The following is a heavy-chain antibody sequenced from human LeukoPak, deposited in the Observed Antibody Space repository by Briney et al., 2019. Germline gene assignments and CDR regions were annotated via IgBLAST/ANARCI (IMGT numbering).Heavy chain of an antibody. CDR3: ARDQNYYYYMDV. CDR2: ISYDGSNK. V-gene: IGHV3-30*04. CDR1: GFTFSSYA. J-gene: IGHJ6*03. Sequence: GGSLRLSCAASGFTFSSYAMHWVRQAPGKGLEWVALISYDGSNKYHADSVKGRFTISRDNSKNTLYLQMNSLRGEDTAVYYCARDQNYYYYMDVWGKGTTVTVSS.